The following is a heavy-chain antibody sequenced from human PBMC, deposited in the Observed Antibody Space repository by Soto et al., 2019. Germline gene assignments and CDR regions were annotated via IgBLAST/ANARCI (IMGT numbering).Heavy chain of an antibody. V-gene: IGHV1-3*01. CDR1: GYTFTKYA. CDR3: ARGEGYCSDGICYRWFDP. Sequence: QVPLVQSGAEVKKPGASVKVSCKASGYTFTKYALHWVRQAPGQRLEWMGWINAGNGNTKYSQKFQGRVTITRDTSASTSYMQLSSLRSEDTAVYYCARGEGYCSDGICYRWFDPWGQGTLVTVSS. CDR2: INAGNGNT. J-gene: IGHJ5*02. D-gene: IGHD2-15*01.